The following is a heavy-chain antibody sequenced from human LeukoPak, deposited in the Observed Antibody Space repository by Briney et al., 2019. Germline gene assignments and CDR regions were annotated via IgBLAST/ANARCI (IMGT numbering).Heavy chain of an antibody. CDR3: ARASSGDAFDI. V-gene: IGHV4-30-2*01. D-gene: IGHD3-22*01. CDR1: GGSISSGGYY. CDR2: IYHSGST. J-gene: IGHJ3*02. Sequence: SQTLSLTCTVSGGSISSGGYYWSWIRQPPGKGLEWIGYIYHSGSTYYNPSLKSRVTISVDRSKNQFSLKLNSVTAADTAVYYCARASSGDAFDIWGQGTMVTVSS.